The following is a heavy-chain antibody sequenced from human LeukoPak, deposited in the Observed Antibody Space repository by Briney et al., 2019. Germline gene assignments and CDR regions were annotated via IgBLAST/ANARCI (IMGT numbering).Heavy chain of an antibody. CDR1: GYTFTSYA. CDR3: AREGAGGAVFDY. D-gene: IGHD3-10*01. CDR2: IIPIFGTA. Sequence: ASVKVSCKASGYTFTSYAISWVRQAPGQGLEWMGGIIPIFGTANYAQKFQGRVTITTDESTSTAYMELSSLRSEDTAVYYCAREGAGGAVFDYWGQGTLVTVSS. V-gene: IGHV1-69*05. J-gene: IGHJ4*02.